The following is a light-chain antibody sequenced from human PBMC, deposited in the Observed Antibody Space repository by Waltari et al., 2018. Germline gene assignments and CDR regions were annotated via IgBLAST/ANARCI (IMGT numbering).Light chain of an antibody. CDR3: SSRDMSGNVI. CDR2: GKN. CDR1: ILRLFY. J-gene: IGLJ2*01. V-gene: IGLV3-19*01. Sequence: SFELTQDPAVSVALGQTVRIPCHGDILRLFYANWCRQKPGQAPELVIYGKNNRPSGIPDRFSASSSGTTTSLTITGAQAEDEADYFCSSRDMSGNVIFGGGTELTVL.